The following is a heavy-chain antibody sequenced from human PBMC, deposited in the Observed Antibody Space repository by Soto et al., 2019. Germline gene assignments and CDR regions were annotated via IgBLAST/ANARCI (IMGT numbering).Heavy chain of an antibody. CDR2: INPSGGST. CDR1: GYTFTSYY. V-gene: IGHV1-46*01. J-gene: IGHJ6*02. D-gene: IGHD6-19*01. CDR3: AREVSSGWYDPYYYYGMDV. Sequence: QVQLVQSGAEVKKPGASVKVSCKASGYTFTSYYMHWVRQAPGQGLEWMGIINPSGGSTSYAQKFQGRVTMTRDTFTSTVYIELSSLRSEDTAVYYCAREVSSGWYDPYYYYGMDVWGQGTTVTVSS.